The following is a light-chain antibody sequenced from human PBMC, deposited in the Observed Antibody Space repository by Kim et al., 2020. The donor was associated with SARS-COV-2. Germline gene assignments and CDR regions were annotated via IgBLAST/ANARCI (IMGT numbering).Light chain of an antibody. Sequence: QLVLTQSPSASASLGASVKLTCTLSSGHSSYAIAWHQQQPKKGPRYLVKINTDGSHNKGDGIPDRFSGSSSGAERYLTISSLQSEDEADYYCQTWDTGIRVFGGGTQLTVL. CDR3: QTWDTGIRV. CDR1: SGHSSYA. CDR2: INTDGSH. V-gene: IGLV4-69*01. J-gene: IGLJ3*02.